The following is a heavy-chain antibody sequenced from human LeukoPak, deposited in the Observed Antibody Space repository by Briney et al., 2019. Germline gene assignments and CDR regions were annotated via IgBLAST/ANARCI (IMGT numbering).Heavy chain of an antibody. D-gene: IGHD3-10*01. J-gene: IGHJ3*02. CDR1: GYTFTSNK. Sequence: ASVKVSCKASGYTFTSNKMHWVRQAPGQGLEWMGIITPTDGRKTYAQRLQGRVTMTRDTSISTAYMELSRLRSDDTAVYYCARLGFGDAFDIWGQGTMVTVSS. CDR2: ITPTDGRK. CDR3: ARLGFGDAFDI. V-gene: IGHV1-46*01.